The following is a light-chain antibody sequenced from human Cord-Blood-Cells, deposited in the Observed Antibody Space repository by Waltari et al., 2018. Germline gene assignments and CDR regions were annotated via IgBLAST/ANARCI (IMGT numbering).Light chain of an antibody. V-gene: IGLV2-8*01. CDR2: EVS. J-gene: IGLJ3*02. CDR3: SSYAGSWV. CDR1: SSDVGGYNY. Sequence: QSALTQPPSASGSPGQSVTISCTGTSSDVGGYNYVSWYQQHPGKAPKLMICEVSKRPAGVPDRCSGSKSGNTACLTVSGLQGEDEADYYCSSYAGSWVFGGGTKLTVL.